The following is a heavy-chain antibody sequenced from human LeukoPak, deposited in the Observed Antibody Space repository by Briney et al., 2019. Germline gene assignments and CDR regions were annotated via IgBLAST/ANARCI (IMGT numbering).Heavy chain of an antibody. CDR2: INHSGST. V-gene: IGHV4-34*01. CDR1: GGSFSGYY. CDR3: ARGKPYGGNCLDY. D-gene: IGHD4-23*01. J-gene: IGHJ4*02. Sequence: SETLSLTCAVYGGSFSGYYWSWIRQPPGKGLEWIGEINHSGSTNYNPSLKSRVTISVDTSKNQFSLKLSSATAADTAVYYCARGKPYGGNCLDYWGQGTLVTVSS.